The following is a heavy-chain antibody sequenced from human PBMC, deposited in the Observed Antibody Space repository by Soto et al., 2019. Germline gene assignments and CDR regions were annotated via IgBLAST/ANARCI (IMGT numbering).Heavy chain of an antibody. CDR3: ASQQWLDPV. D-gene: IGHD6-19*01. CDR2: ISYDGSNK. CDR1: GFTFSSYA. V-gene: IGHV3-30-3*01. J-gene: IGHJ4*02. Sequence: GGALRLSCAAPGFTFSSYAMHWVRQAPGKGLEWVAVISYDGSNKYYADSVKGRFTISRDNSKSTLYLQMNSLRAEDTAVYYYASQQWLDPVWGQGTLVTVSS.